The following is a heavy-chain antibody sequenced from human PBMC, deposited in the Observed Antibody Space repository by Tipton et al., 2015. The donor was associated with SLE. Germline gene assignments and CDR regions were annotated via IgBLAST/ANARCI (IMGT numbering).Heavy chain of an antibody. J-gene: IGHJ4*02. CDR1: GASISTSY. CDR2: IYDSGST. Sequence: TLSLTCTVSGASISTSYWTWIRQSPGKGLEWIGHIYDSGSTNYNPSLNSRVTISVDTSKNQFSLRLSSVTAADTAMYYCACQPDYSSTWYRDYWGQGTLVTVSS. D-gene: IGHD6-13*01. V-gene: IGHV4-59*12. CDR3: ACQPDYSSTWYRDY.